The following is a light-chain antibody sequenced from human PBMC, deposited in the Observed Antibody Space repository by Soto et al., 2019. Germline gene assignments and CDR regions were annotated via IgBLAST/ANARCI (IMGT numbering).Light chain of an antibody. Sequence: SYELTQPPSVSVSPGQTASITCSGDKLGDKYACWYQQKAGQSPVLVIYQDNKRPSGIPGRFSGSNSGNTATLTISGTQAMDEADYYCQTWDSSAVVFGGGTKLTVL. CDR3: QTWDSSAVV. J-gene: IGLJ2*01. CDR1: KLGDKY. CDR2: QDN. V-gene: IGLV3-1*01.